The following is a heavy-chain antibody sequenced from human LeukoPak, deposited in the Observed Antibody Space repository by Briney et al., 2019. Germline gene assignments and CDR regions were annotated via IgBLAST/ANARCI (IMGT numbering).Heavy chain of an antibody. J-gene: IGHJ4*02. CDR3: ARDNANYFEY. V-gene: IGHV3-33*01. CDR1: GFTFSNYV. CDR2: IWNDGSNR. Sequence: PGRSLRLSCAASGFTFSNYVMHWVRKAPGKGLGWVAVIWNDGSNRYYADSVKDRFTISRDNSKNTQYLQMNSLRAEDTAVYYCARDNANYFEYWGEGNLVTVSS. D-gene: IGHD3-3*02.